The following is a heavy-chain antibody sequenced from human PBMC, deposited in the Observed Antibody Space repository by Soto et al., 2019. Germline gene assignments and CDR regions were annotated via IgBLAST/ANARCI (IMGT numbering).Heavy chain of an antibody. D-gene: IGHD3-10*01. CDR1: GGSIIRYY. CDR2: IHHTGST. V-gene: IGHV4-59*01. Sequence: QVQLQESGPELVKPSETLSLTCTVSGGSIIRYYWSWIRQPPGKGLEWIGEIHHTGSTNYNPSLKSRVTISLDTSKTQFSLNLNSVTAADTGVYYCAKVSGLYDEISYGMDVWGQGTTVTVSS. J-gene: IGHJ6*02. CDR3: AKVSGLYDEISYGMDV.